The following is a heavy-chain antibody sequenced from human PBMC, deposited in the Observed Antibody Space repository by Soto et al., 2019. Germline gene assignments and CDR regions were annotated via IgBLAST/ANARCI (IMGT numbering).Heavy chain of an antibody. J-gene: IGHJ4*02. CDR2: ISGSGGNT. CDR3: AKGYCRTTSCSRAYFEY. Sequence: GGSLRLSCAVSGFTFSSYAMSWVRQAPGKGLEWVSTISGSGGNTYYADSVKGRFTISRDNSKNTLYLQMNSLRAEDTAVYYCAKGYCRTTSCSRAYFEYWGQGTLVTVSS. CDR1: GFTFSSYA. V-gene: IGHV3-23*01. D-gene: IGHD2-2*01.